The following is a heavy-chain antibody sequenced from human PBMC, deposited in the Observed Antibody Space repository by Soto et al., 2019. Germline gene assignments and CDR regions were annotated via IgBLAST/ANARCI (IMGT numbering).Heavy chain of an antibody. V-gene: IGHV3-30-3*01. CDR2: ISYDGSNK. Sequence: GGSLRLSCAASGFTFSSYAMHWVRQAPGKGLEWVAVISYDGSNKYYADSVKGRFTISRDNSKNTLYLQMNSLRAEDTAVYYCARDNIELSQLPLGGMDVWGQGTTVTVSS. CDR1: GFTFSSYA. J-gene: IGHJ6*02. D-gene: IGHD2-2*01. CDR3: ARDNIELSQLPLGGMDV.